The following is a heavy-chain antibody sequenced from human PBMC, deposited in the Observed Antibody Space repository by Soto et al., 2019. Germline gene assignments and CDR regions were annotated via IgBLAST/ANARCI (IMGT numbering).Heavy chain of an antibody. V-gene: IGHV3-21*01. Sequence: EVQLVESGGGLVKPGGSLRLSCAASGFTFSSYSMNWVRQAPGKGLEWVSFISSSSSYIYYADSVKGRFTISRDNAKNSLYLQMNSLRAEDTAVYYCARDSSGWYNWFDPWGQGTLVTVSS. CDR3: ARDSSGWYNWFDP. CDR2: ISSSSSYI. CDR1: GFTFSSYS. J-gene: IGHJ5*02. D-gene: IGHD6-19*01.